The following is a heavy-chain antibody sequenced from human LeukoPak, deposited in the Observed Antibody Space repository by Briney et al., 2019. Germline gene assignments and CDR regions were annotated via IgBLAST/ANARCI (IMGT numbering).Heavy chain of an antibody. D-gene: IGHD2/OR15-2a*01. J-gene: IGHJ4*03. CDR2: LYYSGST. V-gene: IGHV4-59*11. CDR1: GGSFTSHY. CDR3: ARGEGDRYYVNYFDY. Sequence: SETLSLTCSVSGGSFTSHYWSWFRQPPGKGLEWIAYLYYSGSTNYHPSLKSRATMSIDTSKNQFSLNLGSVTAAVTAVYYCARGEGDRYYVNYFDYWGHGILVTVSS.